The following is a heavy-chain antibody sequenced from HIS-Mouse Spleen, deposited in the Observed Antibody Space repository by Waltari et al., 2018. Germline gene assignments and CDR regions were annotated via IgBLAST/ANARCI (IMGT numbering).Heavy chain of an antibody. CDR2: INHSGST. D-gene: IGHD1-26*01. CDR1: GGSFSGYY. CDR3: ARGALRGSYYWGEYFQH. Sequence: QVQLQQWGAGLLKPSETLSLTCAVYGGSFSGYYWSWIRQPPGKGLEWIGEINHSGSTNYNPSLKSRVTISVDTSKNQFSLTLSSVTAADTAVYYCARGALRGSYYWGEYFQHWGQGTLVTVSS. J-gene: IGHJ1*01. V-gene: IGHV4-34*01.